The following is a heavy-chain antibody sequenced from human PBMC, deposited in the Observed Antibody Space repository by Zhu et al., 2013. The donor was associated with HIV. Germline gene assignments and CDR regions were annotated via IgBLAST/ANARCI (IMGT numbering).Heavy chain of an antibody. J-gene: IGHJ4*02. V-gene: IGHV1-69*06. Sequence: QVQLVQSGAEMKKPGSSVKVSCKASGGTFSNYAVNWVRQAPGQGLEWMGGIIPLFGTANYAKRFQGRVTITADKSTTTAYMELSSLRSDDTAIYYCARAPKYCGGDCYSDYFDYWGQGTLVTVSS. CDR1: GGTFSNYA. CDR3: ARAPKYCGGDCYSDYFDY. CDR2: IIPLFGTA. D-gene: IGHD2-21*02.